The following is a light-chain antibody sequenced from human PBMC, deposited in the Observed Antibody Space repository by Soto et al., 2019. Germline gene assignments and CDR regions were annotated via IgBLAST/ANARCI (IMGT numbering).Light chain of an antibody. CDR3: QQYNNRPPET. Sequence: EIVMTQSPATLSVSRGERATLSCRANQAISSNLAWYQQKPGQAPRLLIYGASTRATGIPDRFSGSGSGTEFILTISSLQSEDFAIYYCQQYNNRPPETFGQGTKLE. V-gene: IGKV3-15*01. J-gene: IGKJ2*01. CDR2: GAS. CDR1: QAISSN.